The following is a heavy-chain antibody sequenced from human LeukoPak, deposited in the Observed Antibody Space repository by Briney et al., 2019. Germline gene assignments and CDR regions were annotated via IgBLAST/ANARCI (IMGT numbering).Heavy chain of an antibody. CDR2: SSGSGGST. CDR1: GFTFSNYA. CDR3: AKDREGYCSGGTCYPFDY. J-gene: IGHJ4*02. D-gene: IGHD2-15*01. Sequence: QPGGSLRLSCAASGFTFSNYAMSWVRQAPGKGLEWVSASSGSGGSTYYADSVKGRFTISRDNSKNTLYLQMNSLRAEDTAVYYCAKDREGYCSGGTCYPFDYWGQGTLVTVSS. V-gene: IGHV3-23*01.